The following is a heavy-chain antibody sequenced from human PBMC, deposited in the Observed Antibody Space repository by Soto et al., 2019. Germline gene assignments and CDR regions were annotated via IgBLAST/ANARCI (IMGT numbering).Heavy chain of an antibody. CDR2: IIPIFGTA. J-gene: IGHJ3*02. V-gene: IGHV1-69*06. D-gene: IGHD4-17*01. Sequence: ASVKVSCKASGGTFSSYAISWVRQAPGQGLEWMGGIIPIFGTANYAQKFQGRVTITADKSTSTAYMELSSLRSEDTAVYYCARLARDYGSARAFDIWGQGTMVTVSS. CDR3: ARLARDYGSARAFDI. CDR1: GGTFSSYA.